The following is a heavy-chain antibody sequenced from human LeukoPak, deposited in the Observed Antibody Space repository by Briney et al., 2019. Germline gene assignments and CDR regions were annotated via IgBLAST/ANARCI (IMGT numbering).Heavy chain of an antibody. CDR2: ISGDGGST. J-gene: IGHJ4*02. CDR3: AKALGAWCIPDY. CDR1: AFTCDDYA. V-gene: IGHV3-43*02. D-gene: IGHD2-8*02. Sequence: GGSLRLSCAGSAFTCDDYAMDWVGPAPGKGLVWVFLISGDGGSTYYADSVKGRFTISRVNSKNSLYLQMNSLRTEDTALYYCAKALGAWCIPDYWGQGNLVTVSS.